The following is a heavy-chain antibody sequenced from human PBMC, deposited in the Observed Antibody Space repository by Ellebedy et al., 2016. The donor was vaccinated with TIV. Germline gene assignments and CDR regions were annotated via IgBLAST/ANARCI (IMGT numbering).Heavy chain of an antibody. V-gene: IGHV4-4*02. D-gene: IGHD3-9*01. Sequence: MPSETLSLTCAVSGDSISNTDWWSWVRQSPGKWPEWLGEIYLSGSTNFHPSLKSRVTISADKSKNQFSLNLNSVTAADTAMYYCARRNFGARGFDMWGQGTMVTVSS. CDR2: IYLSGST. CDR1: GDSISNTDW. CDR3: ARRNFGARGFDM. J-gene: IGHJ3*02.